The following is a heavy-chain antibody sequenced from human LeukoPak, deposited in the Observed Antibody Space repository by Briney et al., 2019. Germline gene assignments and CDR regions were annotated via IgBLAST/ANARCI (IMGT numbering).Heavy chain of an antibody. CDR1: GGTFSGYY. J-gene: IGHJ6*02. CDR3: ARDSIAARRGYYYGMDV. D-gene: IGHD6-6*01. V-gene: IGHV4-34*01. CDR2: INHSGST. Sequence: SETLSLTCAVYGGTFSGYYWSWIRQPPGKGLEWIGEINHSGSTNYNPSLKSRVTISVNTSKNHFSLKLSSVTAADTAVYYCARDSIAARRGYYYGMDVWGQGTTVTVSS.